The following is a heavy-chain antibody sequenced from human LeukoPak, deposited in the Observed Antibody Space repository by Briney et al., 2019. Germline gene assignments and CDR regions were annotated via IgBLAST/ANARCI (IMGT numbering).Heavy chain of an antibody. V-gene: IGHV1-8*01. CDR3: ARTYYYGSGSYYSYYYYGMDV. CDR2: MKPNSGNT. CDR1: GYTFTSYD. J-gene: IGHJ6*02. D-gene: IGHD3-10*01. Sequence: GASVKVSCKASGYTFTSYDINWVRQATGQGLEWMGWMKPNSGNTGYAQKFQGRVTMTRDTSISTAYMELSSLRSEDTAVYYCARTYYYGSGSYYSYYYYGMDVWGQGTTVTVSS.